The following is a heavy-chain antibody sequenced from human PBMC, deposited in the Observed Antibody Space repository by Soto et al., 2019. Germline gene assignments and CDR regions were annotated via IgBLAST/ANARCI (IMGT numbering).Heavy chain of an antibody. Sequence: EVQLVESGGGLVKPGGSLRLSCAASGFSLSDYSMNWIRQAPGKGLEWVASISSSSSFIHYAESMKGRFTISRDNAKIALYLLLTSLSAEETAVYYCAGRSDDGRHSWGQGTLVTVSS. J-gene: IGHJ4*02. V-gene: IGHV3-21*01. CDR3: AGRSDDGRHS. D-gene: IGHD1-1*01. CDR1: GFSLSDYS. CDR2: ISSSSSFI.